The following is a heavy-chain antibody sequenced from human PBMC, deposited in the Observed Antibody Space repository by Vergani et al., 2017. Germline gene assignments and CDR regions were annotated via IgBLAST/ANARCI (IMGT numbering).Heavy chain of an antibody. CDR2: IDWDDDK. J-gene: IGHJ6*02. CDR1: GFSLSTSGMC. CDR3: ARIRGYXDSSGYYQGGGGRGYYYYGMDV. V-gene: IGHV2-70*15. D-gene: IGHD3-22*01. Sequence: QVTLRESGPALVKPTQTLTLTCTFSGFSLSTSGMCVSWIRQPPGKALEWLARIDWDDDKYYSTSLKTRLTISKDTSKNQVVLTMTNMDPVDTATYYCARIRGYXDSSGYYQGGGGRGYYYYGMDVWGQGTTVTVSS.